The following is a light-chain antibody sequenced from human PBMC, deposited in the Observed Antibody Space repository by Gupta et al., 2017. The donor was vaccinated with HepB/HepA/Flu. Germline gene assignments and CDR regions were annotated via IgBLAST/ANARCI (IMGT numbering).Light chain of an antibody. CDR1: ISDVGGYNY. CDR2: DVT. Sequence: QSALTQPASVSGSPGQSITISCTGTISDVGGYNYVSWYQQHPGKAPKLIIYDVTNRPSGVSNRFSGSKSGNTASLTISGLQAEDEADYYCNSYRDSRTPYVVFGGGTKLTVL. J-gene: IGLJ2*01. CDR3: NSYRDSRTPYVV. V-gene: IGLV2-14*03.